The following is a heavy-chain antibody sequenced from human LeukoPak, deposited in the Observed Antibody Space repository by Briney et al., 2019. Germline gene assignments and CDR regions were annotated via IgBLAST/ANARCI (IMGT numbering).Heavy chain of an antibody. D-gene: IGHD3-22*01. CDR2: IRYDGSNK. Sequence: GGSLRLSCAASGFTFSSYGMHWVRQAPGKGLEWVAFIRYDGSNKYYADSVKGRFTISRDNSKNTLYLQMNSLRAEDTAVYYCAKDAEGVVVHDAFDIWGQGTMVTVSS. CDR1: GFTFSSYG. J-gene: IGHJ3*02. V-gene: IGHV3-30*02. CDR3: AKDAEGVVVHDAFDI.